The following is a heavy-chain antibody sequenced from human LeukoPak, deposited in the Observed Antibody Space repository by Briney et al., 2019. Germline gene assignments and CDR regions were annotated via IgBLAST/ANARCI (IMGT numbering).Heavy chain of an antibody. CDR1: GFTFSSYG. CDR2: TSYDGSNK. CDR3: AKDLSYCSGGTCYTSRYYGMDV. V-gene: IGHV3-30*18. J-gene: IGHJ6*02. D-gene: IGHD2-15*01. Sequence: PGRSLRLSCAASGFTFSSYGMHWVRQAPGKGLEWVAVTSYDGSNKYYADSVKGRFTISRDSSKNTLYLQMNSLRAEDTAVYYCAKDLSYCSGGTCYTSRYYGMDVWGQGTTVTVSS.